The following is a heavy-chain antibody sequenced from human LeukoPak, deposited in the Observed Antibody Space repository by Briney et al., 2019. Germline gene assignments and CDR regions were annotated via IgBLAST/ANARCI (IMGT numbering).Heavy chain of an antibody. CDR1: GGSISSYY. Sequence: SETLSLTCTVSGGSISSYYWSWIRQPPGKGLEWIGYIYYSGSTNYNPSLKSRVTISVDTSKNQFSLKLSSVTAADTAVYYCARDPYDSSGYYGGDAFVIWGQGTMVTVSS. CDR3: ARDPYDSSGYYGGDAFVI. V-gene: IGHV4-59*01. D-gene: IGHD3-22*01. CDR2: IYYSGST. J-gene: IGHJ3*02.